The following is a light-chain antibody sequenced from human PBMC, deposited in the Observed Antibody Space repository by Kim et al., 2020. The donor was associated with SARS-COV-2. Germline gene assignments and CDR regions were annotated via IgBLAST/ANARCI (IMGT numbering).Light chain of an antibody. Sequence: PGGTVTLACASSNGAVTSGYYPNWFQQKPGQAPRALMYITSNKHAWTPARFSGSLLGGKAALTLSGAQPEDEAEYYCLLYYGTGWVFGGGTKLTVL. CDR3: LLYYGTGWV. CDR1: NGAVTSGYY. J-gene: IGLJ3*02. V-gene: IGLV7-43*01. CDR2: ITS.